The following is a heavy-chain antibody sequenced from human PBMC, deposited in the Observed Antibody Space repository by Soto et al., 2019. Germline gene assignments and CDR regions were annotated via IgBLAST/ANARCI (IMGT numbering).Heavy chain of an antibody. CDR2: LYSDETT. J-gene: IGHJ4*02. CDR1: GATVSSRF. Sequence: PGGSLRLSCAVSGATVSSRFMSWVRQAPGKGLGWVSILYSDETTYYADPVKGRFTISRDKSKNTVYLQMNSLRAEDTAVYYCASRPGELPPPQMWPLDYWGQGSLVTVSS. CDR3: ASRPGELPPPQMWPLDY. V-gene: IGHV3-66*01. D-gene: IGHD3-16*01.